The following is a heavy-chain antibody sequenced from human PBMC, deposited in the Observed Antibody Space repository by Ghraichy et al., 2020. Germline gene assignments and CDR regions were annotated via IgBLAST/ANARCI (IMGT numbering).Heavy chain of an antibody. D-gene: IGHD1-26*01. CDR3: ARGGSYYGGGVY. CDR1: GFTFSSYW. CDR2: INSDGSST. J-gene: IGHJ4*02. V-gene: IGHV3-74*01. Sequence: GGSLRLSCAASGFTFSSYWMHWVRQAPGKGLVWVSRINSDGSSTSYADSVKGRFTISRDNAKNTLYLQMNSLRAEDTAVYYCARGGSYYGGGVYWGQGTPVTVSS.